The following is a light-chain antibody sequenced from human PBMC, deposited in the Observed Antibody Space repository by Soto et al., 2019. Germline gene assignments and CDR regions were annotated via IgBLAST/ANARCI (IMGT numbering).Light chain of an antibody. CDR2: GNN. CDR3: AAWDDSLKGPI. CDR1: SSNIGTYT. J-gene: IGLJ2*01. V-gene: IGLV1-44*01. Sequence: QSVLTQPPSASGTPGQRVTISCSGGSSNIGTYTVSWYQQFPETAPKLLTYGNNQRPSGVPDRFSGSKSGTSASLSISGLQSDDEADYYCAAWDDSLKGPIFGGGTKLTVL.